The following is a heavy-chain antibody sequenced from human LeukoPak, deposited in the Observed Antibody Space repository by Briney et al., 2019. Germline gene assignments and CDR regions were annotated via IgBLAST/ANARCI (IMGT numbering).Heavy chain of an antibody. D-gene: IGHD4-17*01. Sequence: PSETLSLTCAVYGGSFSGYYWSWIRQPPGKGLEWIGEINHSGSTNYNPSLKSRVTISVDTSKKQFSLKLGSVTAADTAVYYCARGRHGDYYLANWFDPWGQGTLVTVSS. V-gene: IGHV4-34*01. J-gene: IGHJ5*02. CDR3: ARGRHGDYYLANWFDP. CDR1: GGSFSGYY. CDR2: INHSGST.